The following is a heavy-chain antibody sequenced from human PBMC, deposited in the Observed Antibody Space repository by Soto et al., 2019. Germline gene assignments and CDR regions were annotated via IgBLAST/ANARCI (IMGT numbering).Heavy chain of an antibody. V-gene: IGHV4-59*01. CDR1: GGSISSYY. CDR3: ARVDWSAYYFDY. CDR2: IYYSGST. J-gene: IGHJ4*02. D-gene: IGHD3-9*01. Sequence: SETLSLTCTVSGGSISSYYWSWIRQPPGKGLEWIGYIYYSGSTNYNPSLKSRVTISVDTSKNQFSLKLSSVTAADTAVYYCARVDWSAYYFDYWGQGTLVTVSS.